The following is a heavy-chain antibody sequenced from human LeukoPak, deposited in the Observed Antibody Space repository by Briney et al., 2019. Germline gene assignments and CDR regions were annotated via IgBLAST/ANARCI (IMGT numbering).Heavy chain of an antibody. CDR2: FVPIFGIT. CDR3: ARGSVRSHFDY. D-gene: IGHD3-16*01. V-gene: IGHV1-69*15. Sequence: SVKDSCKASGGTFTHSAINWVRQAPGRGLEWVGRFVPIFGITKYSQKLQGRLTITAHESTSTAYIELSSLRSEDTAVYYCARGSVRSHFDYWGQGTLVTVSS. J-gene: IGHJ4*02. CDR1: GGTFTHSA.